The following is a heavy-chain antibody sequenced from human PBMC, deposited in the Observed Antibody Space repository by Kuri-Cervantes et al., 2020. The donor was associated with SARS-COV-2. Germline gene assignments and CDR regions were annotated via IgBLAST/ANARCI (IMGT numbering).Heavy chain of an antibody. J-gene: IGHJ3*02. CDR2: ISYDGSNK. CDR3: ASDHNQDAFDI. V-gene: IGHV3-30-3*01. CDR1: GFTFSSYA. Sequence: GESLKISCAASGFTFSSYAMHWVRQAPGKGLEWVAVISYDGSNKYYADSVKGRFTISRDNAKNSLYLQMNSLRAEDTAVYYCASDHNQDAFDIWGQGTMVTVSS. D-gene: IGHD1-14*01.